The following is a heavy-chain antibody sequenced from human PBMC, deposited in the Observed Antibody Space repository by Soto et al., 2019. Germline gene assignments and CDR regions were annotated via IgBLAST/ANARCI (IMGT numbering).Heavy chain of an antibody. J-gene: IGHJ3*01. D-gene: IGHD3-22*01. CDR2: ISETGTSA. CDR1: GFTPVPYA. CDR3: AKDYVTVTPHYSRFSGV. V-gene: IGHV3-23*01. Sequence: EVQLLESGGRLIQPGGSLRVSCLASGFTPVPYAITWVRQAPGKGLEWVSSISETGTSAYYADSVKGRFTISRDSSKNTVNLQMNSLSAEDTAVYDCAKDYVTVTPHYSRFSGVWGQGTMVTVSS.